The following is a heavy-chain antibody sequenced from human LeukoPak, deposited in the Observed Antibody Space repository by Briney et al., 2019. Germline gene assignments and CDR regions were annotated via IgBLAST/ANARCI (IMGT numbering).Heavy chain of an antibody. Sequence: GGSLRLSCAAPGFTFDDYAMHWVRQAPGKGLEGFSLISWDGGSTYYAESVKGRFNIYRDNSKNSLYLQMNSLRAEDTALYYCAKAYRNYYFDYWGQGTLVTVSS. J-gene: IGHJ4*02. CDR1: GFTFDDYA. D-gene: IGHD2-2*01. CDR3: AKAYRNYYFDY. CDR2: ISWDGGST. V-gene: IGHV3-43D*03.